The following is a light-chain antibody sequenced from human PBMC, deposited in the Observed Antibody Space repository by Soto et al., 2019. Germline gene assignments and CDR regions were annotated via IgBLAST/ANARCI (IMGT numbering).Light chain of an antibody. V-gene: IGLV2-14*01. CDR1: SSDVGGYNY. CDR2: DVS. Sequence: QSALTQPASVSGSRGQSITISCTGTSSDVGGYNYVSWYQQHPGKAPKLMIYDVSNRPSGVSNRFSGSKSGNTASLTISGLKDEDEADYYCRSYTSRSTQVFGTGTKVPVL. J-gene: IGLJ1*01. CDR3: RSYTSRSTQV.